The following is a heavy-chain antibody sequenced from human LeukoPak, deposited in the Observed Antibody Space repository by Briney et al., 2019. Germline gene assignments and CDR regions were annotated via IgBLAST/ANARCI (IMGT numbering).Heavy chain of an antibody. D-gene: IGHD1-1*01. CDR1: GFTFGDYA. CDR2: IRSKAYGGTA. CDR3: AAYRKGKDAFDI. J-gene: IGHJ3*02. Sequence: GGSLRLSCTASGFTFGDYAMSWFRQAPGKGLEWVGFIRSKAYGGTAEYAASVKGRFTISKDDSKSIAYLQMNSLKTEDTAVYYCAAYRKGKDAFDIWGQGTMVTVSS. V-gene: IGHV3-49*03.